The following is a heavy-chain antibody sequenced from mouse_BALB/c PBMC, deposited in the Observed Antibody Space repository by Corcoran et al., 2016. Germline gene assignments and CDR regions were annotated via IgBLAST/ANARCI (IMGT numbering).Heavy chain of an antibody. CDR3: AREPYAMDY. CDR1: GYTFTNYG. V-gene: IGHV9-3-1*01. D-gene: IGHD6-1*01. J-gene: IGHJ4*01. Sequence: QIQLVQSVPALKKPGETVKISCKASGYTFTNYGMNWLKQAPGKGLKWMGWINTYTGEPTYADDFKVRFTFSLETSASTAYWQINNLKNDDTATYFGAREPYAMDYWGQGTSVTVSS. CDR2: INTYTGEP.